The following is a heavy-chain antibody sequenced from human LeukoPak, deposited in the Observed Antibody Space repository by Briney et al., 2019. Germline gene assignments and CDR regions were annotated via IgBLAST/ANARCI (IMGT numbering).Heavy chain of an antibody. J-gene: IGHJ4*02. CDR1: GYIFTNHW. V-gene: IGHV5-51*01. CDR2: VYPGDSDI. D-gene: IGHD4-11*01. CDR3: ARQRDYGNDIYSRYFDF. Sequence: GESLKISCKTSGYIFTNHWIAWVRQMPGKGLEWMGRVYPGDSDITYSPSFQGQVTISADRSINTAYLQWSSLKASDSAIYYCARQRDYGNDIYSRYFDFWGQGNLVTVSS.